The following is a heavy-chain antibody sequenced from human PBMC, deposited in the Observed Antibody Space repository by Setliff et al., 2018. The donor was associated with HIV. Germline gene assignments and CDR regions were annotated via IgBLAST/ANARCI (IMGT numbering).Heavy chain of an antibody. CDR1: GGNFNTFG. D-gene: IGHD2-15*01. CDR2: IVPVFNAS. CDR3: ARDRFCSRGRCSEPNGFDP. Sequence: SVKVSCKASGGNFNTFGISWVRQAPGQGLEWMGGIVPVFNASKYLQKFQGRVTITADESTSTVYMEVRSLMSEDSAVYYCARDRFCSRGRCSEPNGFDPWGQGTLVTVSS. J-gene: IGHJ5*02. V-gene: IGHV1-69*13.